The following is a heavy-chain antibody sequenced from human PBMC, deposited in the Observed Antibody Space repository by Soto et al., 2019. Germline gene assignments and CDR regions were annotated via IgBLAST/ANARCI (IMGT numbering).Heavy chain of an antibody. D-gene: IGHD2-2*01. J-gene: IGHJ2*01. V-gene: IGHV4-34*01. CDR3: ARGIGYCSSTSCYHWYFDL. CDR1: GGSFSGYY. CDR2: INHSGST. Sequence: QVQLQQWGAGLLKPSETLSLTCAVYGGSFSGYYWSWIRQPPGKGLEWIGEINHSGSTNYNPSLKSRVTISVDTSKNQISLKLSFVNAADTAVYYCARGIGYCSSTSCYHWYFDLWGRGTLVTVSS.